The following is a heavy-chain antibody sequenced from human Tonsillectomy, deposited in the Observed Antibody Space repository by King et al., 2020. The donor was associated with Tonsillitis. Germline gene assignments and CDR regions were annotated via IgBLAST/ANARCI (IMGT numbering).Heavy chain of an antibody. CDR1: GFTFDDYA. V-gene: IGHV3-43*02. CDR3: AKSRSYYDFWSGSQDYYYMDV. J-gene: IGHJ6*03. CDR2: ISGDGGST. Sequence: EVQLVESGGGVVQPGGSLRLSCAASGFTFDDYAMHWVRQAPGKGLEWVSLISGDGGSTYYADSVKGRFTLSRDNSKNSLYLQMNSLRTEDTAWYYCAKSRSYYDFWSGSQDYYYMDVWGKGTTVTVSS. D-gene: IGHD3-3*01.